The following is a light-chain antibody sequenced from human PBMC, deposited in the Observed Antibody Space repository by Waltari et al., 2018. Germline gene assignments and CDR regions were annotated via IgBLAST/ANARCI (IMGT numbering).Light chain of an antibody. J-gene: IGLJ2*01. CDR2: DVS. Sequence: QSALTQPASVSGSPGQSITISCTGTSSDVGGYNYVSWYQQHPGKAPKLMIYDVSKRPSGVSSGFSGSKSGNTASLTISVLQAEDEADYYCSSYTSSSTSDVVFGGGTKLTVL. CDR3: SSYTSSSTSDVV. V-gene: IGLV2-14*01. CDR1: SSDVGGYNY.